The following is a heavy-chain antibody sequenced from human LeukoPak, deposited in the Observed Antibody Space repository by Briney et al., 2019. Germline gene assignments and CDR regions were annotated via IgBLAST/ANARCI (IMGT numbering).Heavy chain of an antibody. CDR3: ARVAGDDAFDI. CDR2: ISSSSSTI. J-gene: IGHJ3*02. V-gene: IGHV3-48*04. CDR1: GFTFSSYA. D-gene: IGHD1-26*01. Sequence: PGGSLRLSCAASGFTFSSYAMSWVRQAPGKGLEWVSYISSSSSTIYYADSVKGRFTISRDNAKNSLYLQMNSLRADDTAVYYCARVAGDDAFDIWGQGTMVTVSS.